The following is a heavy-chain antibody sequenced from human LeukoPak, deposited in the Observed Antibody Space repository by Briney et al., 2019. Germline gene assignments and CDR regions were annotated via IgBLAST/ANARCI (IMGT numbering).Heavy chain of an antibody. Sequence: GGSLRLSCAASGFTFSRYWMSWVRQAPGKGLEWVANIKQDGSEKNYLDSVKGRFTISRDNAKNSLYLQMNSLRAEDTAEYYCATDSRIVGATGACDIWGQGTMVTVSS. CDR3: ATDSRIVGATGACDI. D-gene: IGHD1-26*01. CDR2: IKQDGSEK. CDR1: GFTFSRYW. V-gene: IGHV3-7*01. J-gene: IGHJ3*02.